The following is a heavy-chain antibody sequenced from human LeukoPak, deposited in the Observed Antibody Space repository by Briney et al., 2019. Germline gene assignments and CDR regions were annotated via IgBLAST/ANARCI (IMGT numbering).Heavy chain of an antibody. CDR1: GFTFSSYA. D-gene: IGHD3-10*01. V-gene: IGHV3-23*01. CDR2: ISGSGGST. Sequence: GGSLRLSCAASGFTFSSYAMSWVRQAPGKGLEWVSAISGSGGSTYYADSVKGRFTISRDNSKNTLYLQMNSLRAEDTAVYYCARGRYYGSGYYYYMDVWGKGTTVTVSS. CDR3: ARGRYYGSGYYYYMDV. J-gene: IGHJ6*03.